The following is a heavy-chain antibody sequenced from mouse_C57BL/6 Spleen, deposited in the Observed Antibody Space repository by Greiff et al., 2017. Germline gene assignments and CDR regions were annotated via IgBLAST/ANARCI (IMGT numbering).Heavy chain of an antibody. CDR1: GYTFTSYW. D-gene: IGHD2-5*01. CDR2: IHPNSGST. CDR3: ARDSNYEGAMDY. V-gene: IGHV1-64*01. J-gene: IGHJ4*01. Sequence: VQLQQPGAELVKPGASVKLSCKASGYTFTSYWMHWVKQRPGQGLEWIGMIHPNSGSTNYNEKFKSKATLTVDKSSSTAYMQLSSLTSEDSAVYYCARDSNYEGAMDYWGQGTSVTVSS.